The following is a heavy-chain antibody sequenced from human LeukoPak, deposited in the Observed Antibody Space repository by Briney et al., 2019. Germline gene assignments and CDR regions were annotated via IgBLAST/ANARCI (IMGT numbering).Heavy chain of an antibody. CDR2: IYYSGST. V-gene: IGHV4-59*01. CDR3: ASSGASHWYFDL. Sequence: SETLSLTCTVSGGSISSYYWSWIRQPPGKGLEWIGYIYYSGSTNYNPSLKSRVTISVDTSKNQFSLKLSSVTAADTAVYYCASSGASHWYFDLWGRGTLVTVSS. D-gene: IGHD3-10*01. J-gene: IGHJ2*01. CDR1: GGSISSYY.